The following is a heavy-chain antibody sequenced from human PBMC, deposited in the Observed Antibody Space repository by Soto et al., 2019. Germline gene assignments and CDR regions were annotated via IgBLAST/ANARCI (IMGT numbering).Heavy chain of an antibody. V-gene: IGHV3-21*02. J-gene: IGHJ6*03. CDR3: AKDDWAYQGSFDYYYMDV. D-gene: IGHD3-10*01. CDR2: ISSSSGYI. CDR1: GFAFSSYN. Sequence: EMQLVESGGGLVKPGGSLRLSCAASGFAFSSYNMNWVRQAPGKGLEWVSSISSSSGYIHYADSVKGRFSISRDNARESLYLHMSSLRAEDTAVYYCAKDDWAYQGSFDYYYMDVWGTGTTVTVSS.